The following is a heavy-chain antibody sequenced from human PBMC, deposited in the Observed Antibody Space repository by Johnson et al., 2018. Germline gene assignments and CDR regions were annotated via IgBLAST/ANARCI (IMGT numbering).Heavy chain of an antibody. CDR3: ASQYSSSRYNYYYMDV. D-gene: IGHD6-13*01. V-gene: IGHV3-30-3*01. J-gene: IGHJ6*03. Sequence: QVQLVESGGGVVQPGRSLRLSCAASGFTFSSYAMHWVRQAPGKGLEWVAVISYDGSNKYYADSVKGRFTISRDNSKNTLDLQMNSLRAEDTAVYYCASQYSSSRYNYYYMDVWGKGTTVTVSS. CDR1: GFTFSSYA. CDR2: ISYDGSNK.